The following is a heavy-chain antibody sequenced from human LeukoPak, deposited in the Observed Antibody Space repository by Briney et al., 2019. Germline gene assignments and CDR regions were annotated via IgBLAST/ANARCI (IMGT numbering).Heavy chain of an antibody. Sequence: SETLSLTCSVSGRSISELSYYWGWIRQPPGTGLEWIGNIYYSGSTYNNPSLESRVVISVDSSRNQFSLKLTSVTVTDTAVYYCARQGVVGATGFDFWGQGILVTVSS. V-gene: IGHV4-39*01. J-gene: IGHJ4*02. CDR2: IYYSGST. CDR3: ARQGVVGATGFDF. CDR1: GRSISELSYY. D-gene: IGHD1-26*01.